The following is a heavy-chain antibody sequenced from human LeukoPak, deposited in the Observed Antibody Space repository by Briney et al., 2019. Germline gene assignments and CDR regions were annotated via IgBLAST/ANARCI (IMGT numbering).Heavy chain of an antibody. CDR1: GGSISGYY. CDR3: ARDKTVVTYYYGMDV. CDR2: ISYSGGT. V-gene: IGHV4-59*01. J-gene: IGHJ6*02. Sequence: SETLSLTCTVSGGSISGYYWSWIRQSPGKGLEWIGYISYSGGTKYNPSLKSRVTISVDTSKNQFSLQLSSVTAADTAVYYCARDKTVVTYYYGMDVWGQGTTVTVSS. D-gene: IGHD4-23*01.